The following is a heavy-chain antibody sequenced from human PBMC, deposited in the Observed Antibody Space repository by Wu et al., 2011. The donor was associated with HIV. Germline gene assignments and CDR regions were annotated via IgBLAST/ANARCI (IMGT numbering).Heavy chain of an antibody. Sequence: QVQLVQSGAEVKKPGSSVKVSCKASGGTFSSHTITWVRQAPGQGLEWMGRIIPIFDTPTYARQFQGRVTLTADKSTGTAYLELSSLTSEDTAVYYCARDGTGDDVTSYFDYWGPGNPGHRLL. D-gene: IGHD1-14*01. CDR1: GGTFSSHT. V-gene: IGHV1-69*08. CDR3: ARDGTGDDVTSYFDY. CDR2: IIPIFDTP. J-gene: IGHJ4*02.